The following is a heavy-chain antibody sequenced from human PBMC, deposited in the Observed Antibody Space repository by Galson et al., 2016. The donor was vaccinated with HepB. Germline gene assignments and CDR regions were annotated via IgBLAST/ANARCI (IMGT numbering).Heavy chain of an antibody. V-gene: IGHV3-53*01. CDR1: GFSVSNNY. J-gene: IGHJ6*02. CDR3: ARASGIRGIKGAMDV. D-gene: IGHD3-10*01. CDR2: IHDDGST. Sequence: SLRLSCAASGFSVSNNYMSWVRQAPGKGLECVSVIHDDGSTNYADSVMGRFTISRDNSKNTLYLEMNSLRAEDVALYYCARASGIRGIKGAMDVWGQGTTVSVSS.